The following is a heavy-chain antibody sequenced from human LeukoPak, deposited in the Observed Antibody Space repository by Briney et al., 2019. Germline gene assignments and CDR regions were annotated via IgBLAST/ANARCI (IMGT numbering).Heavy chain of an antibody. Sequence: PSETLSRTCTVSGGSISSYYWSWIRQPPGKGLEWIGYIYYSGSTNYNPSLKSRVTISVDTSKNQFSLKLSSVTAADTAVYYCARSYGVIVATGWYFDLWGRGTLVTVSS. CDR2: IYYSGST. CDR3: ARSYGVIVATGWYFDL. CDR1: GGSISSYY. V-gene: IGHV4-59*01. J-gene: IGHJ2*01. D-gene: IGHD5-12*01.